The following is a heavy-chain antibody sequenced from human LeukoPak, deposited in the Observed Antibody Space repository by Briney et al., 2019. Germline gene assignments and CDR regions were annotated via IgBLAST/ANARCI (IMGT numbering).Heavy chain of an antibody. CDR1: GGSFSGYY. Sequence: TSETLSLTCAVYGGSFSGYYWSWIRQPPGKGLEWIGEINHSGSTNYNPSLKSRVTISVDTSKNQFSLKLSSVTAADTAVYYCARGRPDLSYYDSSGYYSLDYWGQGTLVTVSS. CDR3: ARGRPDLSYYDSSGYYSLDY. CDR2: INHSGST. J-gene: IGHJ4*02. V-gene: IGHV4-34*01. D-gene: IGHD3-22*01.